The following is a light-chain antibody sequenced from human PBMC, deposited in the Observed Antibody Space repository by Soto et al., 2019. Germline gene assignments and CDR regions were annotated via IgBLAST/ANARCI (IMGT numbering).Light chain of an antibody. Sequence: QSVLTQPPSASGSPGQSVTISCTGTPSDVGASNYVSWYQQQPGKAPNLMISEVSKRPSGVPDRFACSQSGNTASLTVSGLQAEDEADYYCSSSAGTKNMVFGAGTKLTVL. V-gene: IGLV2-8*01. CDR2: EVS. CDR3: SSSAGTKNMV. J-gene: IGLJ2*01. CDR1: PSDVGASNY.